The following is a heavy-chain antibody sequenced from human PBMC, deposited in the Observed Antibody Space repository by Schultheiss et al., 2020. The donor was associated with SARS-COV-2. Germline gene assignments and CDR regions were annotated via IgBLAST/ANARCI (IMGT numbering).Heavy chain of an antibody. V-gene: IGHV3-23*01. D-gene: IGHD2-15*01. CDR2: ISGSGGST. CDR1: GFTFSSYW. Sequence: GGSLRLSCAASGFTFSSYWMHWVRQAPGKGLEWVSAISGSGGSTYYADSVKGRFTISRDNSKNTLYLQMNSLRAEDTAVYYCAGLDIVVVVAATPLDYWGQGTLVTVSS. CDR3: AGLDIVVVVAATPLDY. J-gene: IGHJ4*02.